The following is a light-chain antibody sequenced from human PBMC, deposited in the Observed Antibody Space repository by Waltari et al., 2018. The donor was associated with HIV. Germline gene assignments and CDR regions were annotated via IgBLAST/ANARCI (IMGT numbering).Light chain of an antibody. J-gene: IGLJ3*02. CDR1: RGHSSYA. V-gene: IGLV4-69*01. Sequence: QLVLTQSPSASASLGASVKLTCTLSRGHSSYAIAWHQQQPEKGPRYLMKLNSDGSHSKGDGIPDRFSGSSSGAERSLTISSLQSEDEADYYCQTWGTGVFGGGTKLTVL. CDR2: LNSDGSH. CDR3: QTWGTGV.